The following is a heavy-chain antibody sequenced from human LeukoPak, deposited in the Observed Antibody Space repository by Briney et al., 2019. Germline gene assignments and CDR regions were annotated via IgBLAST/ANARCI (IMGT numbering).Heavy chain of an antibody. V-gene: IGHV3-7*01. CDR1: GFTFSTYW. CDR2: MRRDGNEI. J-gene: IGHJ4*02. Sequence: GGSLRLSCSASGFTFSTYWMSWVRQAPGKGLEWVANMRRDGNEIYYLDSVRGRFTISRDNAKNSLYLQMNSLRAEDTAVYYCARDLRGVAGDYFDYWGQGTLVTVSS. CDR3: ARDLRGVAGDYFDY. D-gene: IGHD3-10*01.